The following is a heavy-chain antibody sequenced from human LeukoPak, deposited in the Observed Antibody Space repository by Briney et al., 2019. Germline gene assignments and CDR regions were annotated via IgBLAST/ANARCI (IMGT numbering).Heavy chain of an antibody. V-gene: IGHV3-53*01. D-gene: IGHD3-16*01. J-gene: IGHJ4*02. CDR2: IYSAGST. CDR1: GFTVSSNS. CDR3: VRRAGAYTHPYDY. Sequence: PGGSLRLSCTVSGFTVSSNSMSWVRQAPGKGLEWVSFIYSAGSTHYSDSVKGRFTISIDNSKNTLYLQMNSLRAEDTAVYYCVRRAGAYTHPYDYWGQGTLVTVSS.